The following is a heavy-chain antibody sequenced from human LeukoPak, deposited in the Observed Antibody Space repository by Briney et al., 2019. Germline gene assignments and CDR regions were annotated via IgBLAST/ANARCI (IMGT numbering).Heavy chain of an antibody. J-gene: IGHJ5*02. D-gene: IGHD3-10*01. CDR1: GFTSSDYW. Sequence: GGSLRLSCAASGFTSSDYWMHWVRHAPGKGLVWVSRMNSAGTTTNYADSVKGRFTISRDTAKNTLYLQMNSQRAEDTAVYYCARGRGPYGWFDPWGQGTQVIVSS. CDR2: MNSAGTTT. V-gene: IGHV3-74*01. CDR3: ARGRGPYGWFDP.